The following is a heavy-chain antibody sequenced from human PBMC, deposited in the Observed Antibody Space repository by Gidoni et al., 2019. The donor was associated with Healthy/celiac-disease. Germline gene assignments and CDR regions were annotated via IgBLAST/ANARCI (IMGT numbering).Heavy chain of an antibody. Sequence: QVQLVQSGAEVKKPGASVKVSCKASGYTFTSYDINWVRQSTGQGLEWMGWMNPNSGNTGYAQKFQGRVTMTRNTSISTAYMELSSLRSEDTAVYYCARSYLQPLAGHWYYYYMDVWGKGTTVTVSS. CDR1: GYTFTSYD. CDR3: ARSYLQPLAGHWYYYYMDV. V-gene: IGHV1-8*01. J-gene: IGHJ6*03. CDR2: MNPNSGNT. D-gene: IGHD4-4*01.